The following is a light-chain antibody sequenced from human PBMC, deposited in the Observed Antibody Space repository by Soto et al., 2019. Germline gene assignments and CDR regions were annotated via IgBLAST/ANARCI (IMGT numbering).Light chain of an antibody. CDR1: SSDVGNYNL. Sequence: QSALTQPASVSGSPGQSITISCTGTSSDVGNYNLVSWYQQYPGKAPKLMIYEGGKRPSGVSNRFSGYKSGNTASLTISGLQADDEADYYCCSFALRSTLIFGGGTKLTVL. J-gene: IGLJ2*01. V-gene: IGLV2-23*01. CDR3: CSFALRSTLI. CDR2: EGG.